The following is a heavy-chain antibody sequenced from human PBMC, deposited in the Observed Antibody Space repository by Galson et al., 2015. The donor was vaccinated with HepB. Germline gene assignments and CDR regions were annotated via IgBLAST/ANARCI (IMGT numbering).Heavy chain of an antibody. J-gene: IGHJ6*02. V-gene: IGHV1-18*01. CDR2: ISAYNGNT. CDR1: GYTFTSYG. Sequence: VSCKASGYTFTSYGISWVRQAPGQGLEWMGWISAYNGNTNYAQKLQGRVTMTTDTSTSTAYMELRSLRSDDTAVYYCARDSKFTIFGVVPWIYYYGMDVWGQGTTVTVSS. CDR3: ARDSKFTIFGVVPWIYYYGMDV. D-gene: IGHD3-3*01.